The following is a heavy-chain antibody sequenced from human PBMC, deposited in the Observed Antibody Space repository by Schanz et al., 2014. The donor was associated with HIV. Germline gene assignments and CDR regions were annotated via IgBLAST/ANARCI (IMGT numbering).Heavy chain of an antibody. D-gene: IGHD2-15*01. Sequence: QVQLVQSGAEVKKPGASVKVSCKASGYTFFSYDINWVRQATGQGLEWMGRMNPNSGETAYAQKFEGRLIMARDTAITTAYMELTSLRSEDTAVYYCARDLGEVAAARHWGQGTLVTVSS. CDR1: GYTFFSYD. CDR3: ARDLGEVAAARH. CDR2: MNPNSGET. V-gene: IGHV1-8*01. J-gene: IGHJ4*02.